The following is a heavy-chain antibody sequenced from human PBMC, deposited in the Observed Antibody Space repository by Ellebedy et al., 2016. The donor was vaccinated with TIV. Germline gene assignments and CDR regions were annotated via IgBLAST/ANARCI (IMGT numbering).Heavy chain of an antibody. V-gene: IGHV1-46*01. CDR2: INPRGGST. D-gene: IGHD6-13*01. CDR1: GYTFTSYF. CDR3: ARDAAGFDP. J-gene: IGHJ5*02. Sequence: ASVKVSCKASGYTFTSYFMHWVRQAPGQGLEWMAIINPRGGSTSYAQKFQGRVTMTRDTSTSTVYMELSSLRYDDAAVYYCARDAAGFDPWGQGTLVTVSS.